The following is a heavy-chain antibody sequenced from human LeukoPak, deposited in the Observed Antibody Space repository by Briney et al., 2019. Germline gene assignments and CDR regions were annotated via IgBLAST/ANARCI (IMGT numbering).Heavy chain of an antibody. CDR2: ISYDGSDK. J-gene: IGHJ4*02. CDR1: GFTFSSYA. V-gene: IGHV3-30-3*01. CDR3: ARDRRLPRSMGYYFDY. D-gene: IGHD1-26*01. Sequence: GGSLRLSCAASGFTFSSYAMHWVRQAPGKGLEWVAVISYDGSDKYYADSVKGRFTISRDNSKNTLYLQMNSLRAEDTAVYYCARDRRLPRSMGYYFDYWRQGTLVTVSS.